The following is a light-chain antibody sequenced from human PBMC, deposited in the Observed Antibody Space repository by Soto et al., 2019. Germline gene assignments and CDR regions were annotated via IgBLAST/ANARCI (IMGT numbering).Light chain of an antibody. CDR2: AAS. J-gene: IGKJ1*01. CDR1: QGISSW. Sequence: IHLSQSAPYVSALVGEIITLTCRASQGISSWLAWYQQKPGKAPKLLIYAASSLQSGVPSRFSGSGSGTDFTLTISSLQPEDFATYYCQQANSFPWTFGQGTKVDI. CDR3: QQANSFPWT. V-gene: IGKV1-12*01.